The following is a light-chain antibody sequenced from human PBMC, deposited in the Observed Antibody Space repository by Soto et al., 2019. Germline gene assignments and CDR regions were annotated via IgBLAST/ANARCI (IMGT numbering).Light chain of an antibody. CDR2: EVN. CDR1: SSDVGGYNY. J-gene: IGLJ2*01. CDR3: VLYMGSGRV. V-gene: IGLV2-8*01. Sequence: QSALTQPPSASGSPGQSVTISCTGTSSDVGGYNYVSWYQQHPGKAPKLMIYEVNKRPSGVPDRFSGSKSGNTASLTVSGLQAEDEAYYYCVLYMGSGRVFGGGTKVTVL.